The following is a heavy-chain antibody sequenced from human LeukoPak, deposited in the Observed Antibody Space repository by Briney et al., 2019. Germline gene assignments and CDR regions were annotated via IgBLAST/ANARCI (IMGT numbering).Heavy chain of an antibody. J-gene: IGHJ1*01. D-gene: IGHD6-25*01. V-gene: IGHV3-30-3*02. Sequence: GGSLRLSCAASGFTFSSYAMHWVRQAPGKGLEWVAVISYDGSNKYYADSVKGRFTISRDNSKNTLYLQMNSLRAEDTAVYYCAKPLNTLAAAATGYFQHWGRAPWSPSPQ. CDR2: ISYDGSNK. CDR1: GFTFSSYA. CDR3: AKPLNTLAAAATGYFQH.